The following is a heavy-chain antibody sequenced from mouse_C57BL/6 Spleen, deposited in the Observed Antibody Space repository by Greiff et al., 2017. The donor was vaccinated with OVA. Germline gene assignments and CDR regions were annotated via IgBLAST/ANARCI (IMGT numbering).Heavy chain of an antibody. Sequence: VQLQQPGAELVKPGASVKLSCKASGYTFTSYWMQWVKQRPGQGLEWIGRIDPSDSYPNYNQKFKGKATLTVDTSSSTAYMQLSSLTSEDSAVYYCARKTTVVPLDYWGQGTTLTVSS. CDR3: ARKTTVVPLDY. V-gene: IGHV1-50*01. D-gene: IGHD1-1*01. CDR1: GYTFTSYW. CDR2: IDPSDSYP. J-gene: IGHJ2*01.